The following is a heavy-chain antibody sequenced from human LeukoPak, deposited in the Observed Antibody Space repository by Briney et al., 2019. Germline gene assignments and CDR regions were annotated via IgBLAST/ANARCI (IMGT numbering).Heavy chain of an antibody. CDR3: ATHFSTAYQLPYTDYYYMDV. CDR1: GYTFTGYY. V-gene: IGHV1-2*02. CDR2: INPNSGGT. Sequence: ASVKVSYKASGYTFTGYYMHWVRQAPGQGLEWMGWINPNSGGTNYAQKFQGRVTMTRDTSISTAYMELSRLRSDDTAVYYCATHFSTAYQLPYTDYYYMDVWGKGTTVTVSS. J-gene: IGHJ6*03. D-gene: IGHD2-2*01.